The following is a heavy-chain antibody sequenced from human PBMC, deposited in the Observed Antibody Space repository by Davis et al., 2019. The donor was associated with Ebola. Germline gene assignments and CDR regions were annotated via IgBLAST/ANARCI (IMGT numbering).Heavy chain of an antibody. CDR2: INSDGSST. Sequence: GESLKISCAASGFTFSSYWMHWVRQAPGKGLVWVSRINSDGSSTSYTDSVKGRFTISRDNAKNTLYLQMNSLRDEDTAVYYCARGGGGGLLDDYWGQGTLVTVSS. CDR3: ARGGGGGLLDDY. V-gene: IGHV3-74*01. CDR1: GFTFSSYW. J-gene: IGHJ4*02. D-gene: IGHD3-16*01.